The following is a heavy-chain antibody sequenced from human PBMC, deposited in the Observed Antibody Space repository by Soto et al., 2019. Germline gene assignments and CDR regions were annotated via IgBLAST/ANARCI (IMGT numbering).Heavy chain of an antibody. V-gene: IGHV5-51*01. CDR1: GHDFSTFY. D-gene: IGHD2-2*02. CDR2: IYPGDSDI. Sequence: PVESLKISSEASGHDFSTFYSGWVRQMPGKGLEWMGLIYPGDSDIRYSPPLQGQVTISADKSISTAYLQWSSLKASDTAMYYCARQYGGRCSSTSCFTDSWGQGTLVTVSS. J-gene: IGHJ4*02. CDR3: ARQYGGRCSSTSCFTDS.